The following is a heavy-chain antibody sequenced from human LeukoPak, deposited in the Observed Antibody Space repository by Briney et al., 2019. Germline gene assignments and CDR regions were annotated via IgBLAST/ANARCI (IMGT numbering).Heavy chain of an antibody. J-gene: IGHJ2*01. Sequence: GESLKISCKGSGYLFTRKWIGWVRQMPGKGLEWMGIIYPGDSETRYSPSLQGQVTISADKSINTAYLQWSGLKASDTAMYYCARRVVNNRNWYFDLWGRGTLVTVSS. CDR2: IYPGDSET. D-gene: IGHD4-23*01. CDR3: ARRVVNNRNWYFDL. V-gene: IGHV5-51*01. CDR1: GYLFTRKW.